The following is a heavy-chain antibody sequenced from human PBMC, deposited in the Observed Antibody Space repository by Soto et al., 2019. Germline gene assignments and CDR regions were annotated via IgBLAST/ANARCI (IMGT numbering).Heavy chain of an antibody. V-gene: IGHV4-59*08. CDR2: IYYSGST. D-gene: IGHD6-6*01. CDR3: ARAGPATSSSIGFDP. Sequence: PSETLSLTCTVSGGSTSSYYWSWIRQPPGKGLEWIGYIYYSGSTNYNPSLKSRVTISVDTSKNQFSLKLSSVTAADTAVYYCARAGPATSSSIGFDPWGQGTLVTVSS. CDR1: GGSTSSYY. J-gene: IGHJ5*02.